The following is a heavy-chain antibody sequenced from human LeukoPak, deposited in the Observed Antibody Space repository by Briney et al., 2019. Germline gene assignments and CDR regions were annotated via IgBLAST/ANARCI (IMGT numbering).Heavy chain of an antibody. CDR2: IYPDDSDT. J-gene: IGHJ3*02. CDR3: ARLAVVGYSYGFGAFDM. Sequence: GESLKISCEGSGYSFTTYWIGWVRQMPGKGLEWMGIIYPDDSDTRYSPSFQGQVTISADKSISTAHLQWSSLKASDTAMYYCARLAVVGYSYGFGAFDMWGQGTMVTVSS. V-gene: IGHV5-51*01. D-gene: IGHD5-18*01. CDR1: GYSFTTYW.